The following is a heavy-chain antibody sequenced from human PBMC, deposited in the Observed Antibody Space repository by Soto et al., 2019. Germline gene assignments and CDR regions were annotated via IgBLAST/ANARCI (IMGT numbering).Heavy chain of an antibody. D-gene: IGHD3-9*01. CDR1: GGSFSGYY. CDR2: INDRGSI. V-gene: IGHV4-34*01. CDR3: ARESHDILTGPPWVWYFDL. Sequence: QVQLQQWGAGPLRPLETLSLTCGVSGGSFSGYYWAWIRQSPGKGLEWIGEINDRGSINYNPSLKSRVSFSVDTSKTHYSLNLRSVTAADTAVYYCARESHDILTGPPWVWYFDLWGRGTLVTVSS. J-gene: IGHJ2*01.